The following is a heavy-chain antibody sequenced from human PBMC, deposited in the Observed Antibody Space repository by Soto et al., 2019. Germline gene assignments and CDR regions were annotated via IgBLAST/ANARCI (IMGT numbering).Heavy chain of an antibody. D-gene: IGHD2-2*03. CDR1: GGSISSGEFY. V-gene: IGHV4-30-4*01. CDR2: IYYSGST. CDR3: ASDPMDIVVLPAFNYGMDV. J-gene: IGHJ6*02. Sequence: TLWLPCTVSGGSISSGEFYWSWIRQRPGKGLEWIGYIYYSGSTYYNPSLKRRVTISVDTSKNQFSLKLSSVTAADTAVYYCASDPMDIVVLPAFNYGMDVSGHGTTVTVPS.